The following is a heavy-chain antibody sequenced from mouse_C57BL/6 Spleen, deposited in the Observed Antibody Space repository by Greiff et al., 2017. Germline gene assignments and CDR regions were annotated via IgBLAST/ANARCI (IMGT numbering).Heavy chain of an antibody. CDR1: GYAFSSSW. Sequence: QVQLQQSGPELVKPGASVKISCKASGYAFSSSWMNWVKQRPGKGLEWIGRIYPGDGDTNYNGKFKGKATLTADKSSRTAYMQLSSLTSEDSAVYFCADYGRGYFDVWGTGTTVTVSS. V-gene: IGHV1-82*01. J-gene: IGHJ1*03. CDR2: IYPGDGDT. CDR3: ADYGRGYFDV. D-gene: IGHD1-1*01.